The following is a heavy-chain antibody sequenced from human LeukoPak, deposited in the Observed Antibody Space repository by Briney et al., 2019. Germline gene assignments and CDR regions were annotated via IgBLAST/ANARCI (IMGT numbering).Heavy chain of an antibody. CDR1: GGSISSYY. CDR3: ARDEARVLDY. V-gene: IGHV4-59*01. CDR2: IYYSGST. Sequence: SETLSLTCTVSGGSISSYYWNWIRQPPGKGLEWIGYIYYSGSTNYNPSLKSRVTISVDTSKNQFSLKLNSVTAADTAVYYCARDEARVLDYWGQGTLVTVSS. J-gene: IGHJ4*02.